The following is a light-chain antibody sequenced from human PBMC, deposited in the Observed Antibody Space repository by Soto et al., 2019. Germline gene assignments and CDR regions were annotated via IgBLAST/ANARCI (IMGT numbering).Light chain of an antibody. CDR1: QSVGSA. CDR3: HPRSSWPAT. CDR2: DVS. V-gene: IGKV3-11*01. Sequence: ETVLTQSPATLSLSPGEGATLSCRASQSVGSALAWYQQKPGQAPRLLIHDVSIRATGVPARFSGSGSGTGFTLTISNLESEDFAVYYCHPRSSWPATCGQGTKVEI. J-gene: IGKJ1*01.